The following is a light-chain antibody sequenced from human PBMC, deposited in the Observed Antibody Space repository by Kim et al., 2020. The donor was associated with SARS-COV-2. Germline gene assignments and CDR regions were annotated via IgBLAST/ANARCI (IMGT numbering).Light chain of an antibody. V-gene: IGLV2-14*03. CDR2: DVS. Sequence: GQSITISCTGTSGDVGGYNFVSWYQQHPGKAPKLLIYDVSNRPSGVSSRFTDSKSVNTASLTISGLQAEDEADYYCSSYTSSNTCVFGIGTKVTVL. CDR3: SSYTSSNTCV. J-gene: IGLJ1*01. CDR1: SGDVGGYNF.